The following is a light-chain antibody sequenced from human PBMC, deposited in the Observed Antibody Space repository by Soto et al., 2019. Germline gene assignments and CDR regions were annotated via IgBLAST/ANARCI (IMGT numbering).Light chain of an antibody. Sequence: DIVMTQSPDTLAVSLGERATINCKSSNSVFYSPNNMNYLAWYPQQPGQPPKLLIKLASIRESGVPDRFSGSGSGTDFTLSISSLQADDVAVYYCQQYYTTPPYTFGQGTKLEIK. V-gene: IGKV4-1*01. J-gene: IGKJ2*01. CDR3: QQYYTTPPYT. CDR2: LAS. CDR1: NSVFYSPNNMNY.